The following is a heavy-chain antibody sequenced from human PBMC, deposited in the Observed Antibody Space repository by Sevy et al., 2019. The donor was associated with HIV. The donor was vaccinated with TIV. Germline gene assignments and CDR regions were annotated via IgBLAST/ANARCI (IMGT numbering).Heavy chain of an antibody. CDR1: GFTFSYFA. D-gene: IGHD6-19*01. Sequence: GGSLRLSCEVSGFTFSYFAMSWVRQAPGKGLEWVAGISPNGATSHYAASVRGRFNISRDNSKNRMYLQMSSLRAEDTAQYYCAKDTSGWYDALDQWGQGTLVTVSS. CDR2: ISPNGATS. J-gene: IGHJ4*02. V-gene: IGHV3-23*01. CDR3: AKDTSGWYDALDQ.